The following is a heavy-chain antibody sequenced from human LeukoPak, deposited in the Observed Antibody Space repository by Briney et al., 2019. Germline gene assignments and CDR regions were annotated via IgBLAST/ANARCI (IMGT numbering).Heavy chain of an antibody. CDR1: GGSISSYY. D-gene: IGHD3-16*01. Sequence: ETLSLTCTVSGGSISSYYWSWIRQPPGKGLEWVSSISSTVPYIYYADSLKGRFTISRDNARNSVSLQMTSLTVEDTAIYYCTRRGSGKSFYYMDVWGKGTTVTVS. CDR2: ISSTVPYI. J-gene: IGHJ6*03. CDR3: TRRGSGKSFYYMDV. V-gene: IGHV3-21*01.